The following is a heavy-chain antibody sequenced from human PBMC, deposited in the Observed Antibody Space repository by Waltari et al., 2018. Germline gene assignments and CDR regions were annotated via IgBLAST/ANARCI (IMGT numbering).Heavy chain of an antibody. CDR2: FSTASGNP. CDR3: ASDRVVGATDWGY. D-gene: IGHD1-26*01. CDR1: GYTFTNFA. J-gene: IGHJ4*02. Sequence: QVQLVQSGSELKKPGASVKIACKASGYTFTNFAVDWVRQAPGQGLGWMGWFSTASGNPTYARDFTGRFVFSLDTSVSTAYLQITSLKAEDTALYFCASDRVVGATDWGYWGQGTLVTVST. V-gene: IGHV7-4-1*02.